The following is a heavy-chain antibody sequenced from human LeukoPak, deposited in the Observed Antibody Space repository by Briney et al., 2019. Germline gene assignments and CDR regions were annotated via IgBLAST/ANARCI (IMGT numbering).Heavy chain of an antibody. Sequence: GGSLRLSCTDSGFTFTTHAMHWVRQAPGEGLEWVSGLSGSASSTYYADSVNGRFTISRDNSKNTLYLQMNSLRAEDTAVYYCAKDALPHTYSYCFDFWGQGTLVTVSS. D-gene: IGHD2-15*01. CDR1: GFTFTTHA. CDR2: LSGSASST. J-gene: IGHJ4*02. V-gene: IGHV3-23*01. CDR3: AKDALPHTYSYCFDF.